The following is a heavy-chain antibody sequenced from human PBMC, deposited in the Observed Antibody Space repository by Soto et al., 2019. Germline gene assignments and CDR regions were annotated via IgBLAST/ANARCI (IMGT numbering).Heavy chain of an antibody. CDR2: ISSSGSTI. CDR3: ARILGGPWGSYRADAFDI. V-gene: IGHV3-11*01. CDR1: GFTFSDYY. J-gene: IGHJ3*02. D-gene: IGHD3-16*02. Sequence: TGGSLRLSCAASGFTFSDYYMSWIRQAPGKGLEWVSYISSSGSTIYYADSVKGRFTISRDNAKNSLYLQMNSLRAEDTAVYYCARILGGPWGSYRADAFDIWGQGTMVTVSS.